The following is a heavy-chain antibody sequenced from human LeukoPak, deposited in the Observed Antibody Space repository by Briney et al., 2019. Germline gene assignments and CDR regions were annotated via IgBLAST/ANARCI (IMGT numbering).Heavy chain of an antibody. Sequence: QPSETLSLTCTVSGGSISSYYWSWIRQPPGKGLEWIGYIYYSGSTNYNPSLKSRVTISVDTSKNQLSLKLSSVTAADTAVYYCASAYYYGSGSYIHWGQGTLVTVSS. J-gene: IGHJ4*02. CDR2: IYYSGST. CDR3: ASAYYYGSGSYIH. V-gene: IGHV4-59*08. D-gene: IGHD3-10*01. CDR1: GGSISSYY.